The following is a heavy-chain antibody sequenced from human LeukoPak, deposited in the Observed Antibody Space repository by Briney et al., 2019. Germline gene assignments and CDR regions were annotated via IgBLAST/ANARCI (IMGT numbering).Heavy chain of an antibody. CDR3: ARANSYDSSGHYYEFGY. CDR2: LYSSGDT. CDR1: GGSISSYY. Sequence: PSETLSLTCIVSGGSISSYYWSWIRQPAGKGLEWIGRLYSSGDTNYNPSLKSRVTMSVDTSKNQFSLKLTSVTAADTAVYYCARANSYDSSGHYYEFGYWGQGTLVTVSS. J-gene: IGHJ4*02. V-gene: IGHV4-4*07. D-gene: IGHD3-22*01.